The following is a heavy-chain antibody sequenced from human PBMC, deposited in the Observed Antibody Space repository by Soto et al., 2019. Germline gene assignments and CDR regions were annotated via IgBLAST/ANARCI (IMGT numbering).Heavy chain of an antibody. Sequence: GASVKVSCKASGGTFSSYAISWARQAPGQGLEWMGGIIPIFGTANYAQKFQGRVTITADKSTSTAYMELSSLRSEDTAVYYCARGIRRDGYNWGGAFDIWGQGTMVTVSS. CDR3: ARGIRRDGYNWGGAFDI. V-gene: IGHV1-69*06. J-gene: IGHJ3*02. CDR2: IIPIFGTA. CDR1: GGTFSSYA. D-gene: IGHD5-12*01.